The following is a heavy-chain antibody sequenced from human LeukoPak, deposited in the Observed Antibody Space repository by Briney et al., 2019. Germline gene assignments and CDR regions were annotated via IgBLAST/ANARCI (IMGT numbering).Heavy chain of an antibody. D-gene: IGHD4-17*01. CDR3: ARDRIPHDYGDYLYYYGMDV. J-gene: IGHJ6*02. V-gene: IGHV4-30-2*01. Sequence: SETLSLTCAVSGGSISSGGYSWSWIRQPPGKGLEWIGYIYHSGSTYYNPSLKSRVTISVDTSKNQFSLKLSSVTAADTAVYYCARDRIPHDYGDYLYYYGMDVWGQGTTVTVSS. CDR1: GGSISSGGYS. CDR2: IYHSGST.